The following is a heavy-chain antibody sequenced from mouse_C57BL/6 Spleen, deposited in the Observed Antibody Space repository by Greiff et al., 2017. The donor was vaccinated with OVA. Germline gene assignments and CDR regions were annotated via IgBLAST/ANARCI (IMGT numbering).Heavy chain of an antibody. J-gene: IGHJ4*01. D-gene: IGHD6-5*01. Sequence: EVKLVESGGGLVKPGGSLKLSCAASGFTFSSYAMSWVRQTPEKRLEWVATISDGGSYTYYPDNVKGRFTISRDNAKNNLYLQMSHLKSEDTAMYYGARDPTLYYYAMDYWGQGTSVTVSS. CDR3: ARDPTLYYYAMDY. V-gene: IGHV5-4*01. CDR2: ISDGGSYT. CDR1: GFTFSSYA.